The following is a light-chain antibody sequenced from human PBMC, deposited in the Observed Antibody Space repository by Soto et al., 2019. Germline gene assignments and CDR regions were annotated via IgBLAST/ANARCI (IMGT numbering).Light chain of an antibody. CDR3: QQSYSTPWT. Sequence: IQMTQSPSSLSASVGDRVTITCRASQSISSYLNWYQQKPGKAPKLLIYAASSLQSGVPSRFSGSGSGTDFTITISSLQPEDFATYYCQQSYSTPWTFGQGTKVDIK. CDR1: QSISSY. CDR2: AAS. J-gene: IGKJ1*01. V-gene: IGKV1-39*01.